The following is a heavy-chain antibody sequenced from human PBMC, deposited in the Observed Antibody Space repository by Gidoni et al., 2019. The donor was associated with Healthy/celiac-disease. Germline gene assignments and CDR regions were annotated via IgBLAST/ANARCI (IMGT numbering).Heavy chain of an antibody. J-gene: IGHJ4*02. CDR2: IDPCDSDT. CDR3: ARAGGYCSGGSCGIFDY. Sequence: EVQLVQSGAEVKKPGESRKISCKGCGYRFTSYWIGWVRQMPGQGLGWMGIIDPCDSDTSYSPSFQGQVTISADKSISTAYLQWSSLNASDTAMYYCARAGGYCSGGSCGIFDYWGQGTLVTVSS. D-gene: IGHD2-15*01. V-gene: IGHV5-51*03. CDR1: GYRFTSYW.